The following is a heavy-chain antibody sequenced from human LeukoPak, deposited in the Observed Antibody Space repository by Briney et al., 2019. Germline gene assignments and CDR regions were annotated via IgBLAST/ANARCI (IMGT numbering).Heavy chain of an antibody. CDR1: GYNFRDDY. D-gene: IGHD3-10*01. CDR3: ARGRRGDY. V-gene: IGHV1-2*02. Sequence: ASVKVSCKSSGYNFRDDYMQWVRQAPGQGLEWMGWINPDSGFTNYAQKFQGRVTMTRNTSISTAYMELSSLRSEDTAVYYCARGRRGDYWGQGTLVTVSS. CDR2: INPDSGFT. J-gene: IGHJ4*02.